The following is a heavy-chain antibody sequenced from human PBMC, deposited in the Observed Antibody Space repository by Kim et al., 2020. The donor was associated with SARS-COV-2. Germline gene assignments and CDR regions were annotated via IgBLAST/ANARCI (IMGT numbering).Heavy chain of an antibody. Sequence: GGSPRLSCTASGFTIGNYAMSWVRQAPGKGLEWVGFTRSERYGGTTEYAASVRGRFIVSRDNSKNIAYLQMNSLKTEDTALYYCTRDSPTYDCWGQGTLV. CDR2: TRSERYGGTT. CDR3: TRDSPTYDC. CDR1: GFTIGNYA. J-gene: IGHJ4*02. V-gene: IGHV3-49*04.